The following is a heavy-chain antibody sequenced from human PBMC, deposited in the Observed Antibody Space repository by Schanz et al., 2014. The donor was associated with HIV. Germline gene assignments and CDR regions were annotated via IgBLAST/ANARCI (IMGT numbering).Heavy chain of an antibody. Sequence: VQLVESGGGVVQPGRSLRLSCAASGFRFRSYGMHWVRQAPGKGLEWLANIKLDGSEKYYVDSVKGRFTISRDNTKNSLYLQMNSLRAEDTAVYYCARDYHWNWFDPWGQGTLVTVSS. J-gene: IGHJ5*02. CDR3: ARDYHWNWFDP. V-gene: IGHV3-7*01. CDR1: GFRFRSYG. D-gene: IGHD1-20*01. CDR2: IKLDGSEK.